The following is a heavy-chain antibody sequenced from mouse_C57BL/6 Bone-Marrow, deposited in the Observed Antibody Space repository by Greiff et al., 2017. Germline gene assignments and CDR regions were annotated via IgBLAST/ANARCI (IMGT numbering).Heavy chain of an antibody. J-gene: IGHJ4*01. Sequence: EVKLMESGGGLVKPGGSLKLSCAASGFTFSDYGMHWVRQAPEKGLEWVAYISSGSSTIYYADTVKGRFTISRDNAKNTLFLQMTRLRSEDTAMYYCAMGSNCYYAMDYWGQGTSVTVSS. CDR1: GFTFSDYG. V-gene: IGHV5-17*01. D-gene: IGHD2-5*01. CDR3: AMGSNCYYAMDY. CDR2: ISSGSSTI.